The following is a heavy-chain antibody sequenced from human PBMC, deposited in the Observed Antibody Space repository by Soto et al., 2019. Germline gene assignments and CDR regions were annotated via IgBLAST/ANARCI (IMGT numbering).Heavy chain of an antibody. J-gene: IGHJ6*02. CDR2: INPNSGGT. CDR1: GYTFNNYY. CDR3: ARDYGDYYGMDV. D-gene: IGHD4-17*01. V-gene: IGHV1-2*04. Sequence: ASVKVSCKASGYTFNNYYMHWVRQAPGQGLEWMGWINPNSGGTNYAQKFQGWVTMTRDTSISTAYMELSRLRSDDTAVYYCARDYGDYYGMDVRGQGTTDTGSS.